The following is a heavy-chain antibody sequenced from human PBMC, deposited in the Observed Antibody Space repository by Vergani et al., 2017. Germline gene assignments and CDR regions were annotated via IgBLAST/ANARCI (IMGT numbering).Heavy chain of an antibody. V-gene: IGHV4-34*01. Sequence: QVQLQQWGAGLLKPSETLSLTCAVYGGSFSGYYWSWIRQPPGKGLEWIGEINHSGSTNYNPSLKSRVTISVDTSKNQFSLKLRSVTAADTAVYYCARSPPMDVWGKGTTVTVSS. J-gene: IGHJ6*03. CDR1: GGSFSGYY. CDR2: INHSGST. CDR3: ARSPPMDV.